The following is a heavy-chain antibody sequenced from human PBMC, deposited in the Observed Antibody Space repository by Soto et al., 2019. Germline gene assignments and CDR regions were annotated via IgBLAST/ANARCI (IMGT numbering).Heavy chain of an antibody. Sequence: SETLSLTCVVSGGSFSDYKWTWIRQSPEKGLEWIGEIRHNGDTNSKPSLRSRLTMSLDTSKNQFSLHLSSVTSADTAVYFCAGGPDYGDYDAWGQGTLVTVSS. CDR2: IRHNGDT. CDR1: GGSFSDYK. CDR3: AGGPDYGDYDA. V-gene: IGHV4-34*01. D-gene: IGHD4-17*01. J-gene: IGHJ5*02.